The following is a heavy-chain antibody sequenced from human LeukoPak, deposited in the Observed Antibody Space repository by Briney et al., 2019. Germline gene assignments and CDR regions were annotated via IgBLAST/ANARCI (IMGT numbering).Heavy chain of an antibody. Sequence: GGSLRLSCAASGFTFSSYAMSWVRQAPGKGLEWVSAISGSGGSTYYADSVKGRFTISRHNSKNTLYLQMNSLRAEDTAVYYCAKAPQGDYGDYNPFFDHWGQGTLVTVSS. CDR2: ISGSGGST. J-gene: IGHJ4*02. D-gene: IGHD4-17*01. V-gene: IGHV3-23*01. CDR1: GFTFSSYA. CDR3: AKAPQGDYGDYNPFFDH.